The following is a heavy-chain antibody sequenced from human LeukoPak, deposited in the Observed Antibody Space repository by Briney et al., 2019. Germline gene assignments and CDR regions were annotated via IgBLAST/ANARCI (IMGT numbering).Heavy chain of an antibody. CDR2: INHSGST. J-gene: IGHJ4*02. CDR3: ARKNYDFWSGYIFDW. Sequence: SETLSLTCTVSGGSFSGYYWSWIRQPPGKGLEWIGEINHSGSTNYNPSLKRRVTISVDTSKNQFSLNLSSVTAADTAVYYCARKNYDFWSGYIFDWWGKATLVTVSS. CDR1: GGSFSGYY. V-gene: IGHV4-34*01. D-gene: IGHD3-3*01.